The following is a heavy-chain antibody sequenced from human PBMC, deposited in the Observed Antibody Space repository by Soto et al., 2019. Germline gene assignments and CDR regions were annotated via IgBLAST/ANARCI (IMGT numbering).Heavy chain of an antibody. V-gene: IGHV3-30*03. D-gene: IGHD3-22*01. CDR3: VRPDIPSRSSGYDYPFDF. Sequence: PGGSLRLSCVASGFTFSNYAMHWVRQAPGKGLEWVAIVSYDGDNEYYADSVRGRFFISRDNSRNTLYLQTSSLRHEDTAVYYCVRPDIPSRSSGYDYPFDFWGQGTQVTVSS. J-gene: IGHJ4*02. CDR2: VSYDGDNE. CDR1: GFTFSNYA.